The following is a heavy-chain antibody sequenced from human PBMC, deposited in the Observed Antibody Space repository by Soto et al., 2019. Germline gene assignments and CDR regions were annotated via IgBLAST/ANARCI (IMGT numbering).Heavy chain of an antibody. CDR1: GFTFSSYG. CDR2: IWYDGSNK. D-gene: IGHD6-6*01. CDR3: ARAGPVQQLVRPAVWNYGMDV. V-gene: IGHV3-33*01. Sequence: GGSLRLSCAASGFTFSSYGMHWVRQAPGKGLEWVAVIWYDGSNKYYADSVKGRFTISRDNSKNTLYLQMNSLRAEDTAAYYCARAGPVQQLVRPAVWNYGMDVWGQGTTVTVSS. J-gene: IGHJ6*02.